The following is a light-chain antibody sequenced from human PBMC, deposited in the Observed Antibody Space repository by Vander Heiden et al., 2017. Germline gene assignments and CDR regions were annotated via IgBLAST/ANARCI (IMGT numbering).Light chain of an antibody. CDR2: DNN. V-gene: IGLV1-51*01. CDR3: GTWDSSLSAVV. CDR1: SSNIGNNY. Sequence: QSVLTHPPSVSAAPGQKVTISCSGSSSNIGNNYVSWYQQLPGTAPKLLMYDNNKRPSGIPDRFSGSKSGTSATLGITGLQTGDEADYYCGTWDSSLSAVVFGGGTKLTVL. J-gene: IGLJ2*01.